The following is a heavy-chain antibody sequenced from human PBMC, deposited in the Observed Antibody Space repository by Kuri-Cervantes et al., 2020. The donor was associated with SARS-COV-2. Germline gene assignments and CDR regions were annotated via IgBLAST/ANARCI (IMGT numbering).Heavy chain of an antibody. J-gene: IGHJ4*02. CDR2: MWSGGSNK. V-gene: IGHV3-33*06. CDR1: GFSFSNFG. Sequence: GESLKISCATSGFSFSNFGIHWVRQAPGKGLEWVAAMWSGGSNKYYADSVKGRFTISRDNSNNTLYLQMNILRSEDTAVYYCTKDLAGLGMTHWGQGTLVTVSS. CDR3: TKDLAGLGMTH. D-gene: IGHD7-27*01.